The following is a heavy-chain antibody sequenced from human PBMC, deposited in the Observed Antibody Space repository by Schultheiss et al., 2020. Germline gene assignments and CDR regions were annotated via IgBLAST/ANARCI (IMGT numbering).Heavy chain of an antibody. D-gene: IGHD4-17*01. CDR3: GRTGGGDYVGAFDI. CDR2: ISSSSSYI. Sequence: GGSLRLSCAASGFTFSSYSMNWVRQAPGKGLEWVSSISSSSSYIYYADSVKGRFTISRDNAKNSLYLQMNSLRAEETAVYYCGRTGGGDYVGAFDIWGQGTMVTVSS. CDR1: GFTFSSYS. V-gene: IGHV3-21*01. J-gene: IGHJ3*02.